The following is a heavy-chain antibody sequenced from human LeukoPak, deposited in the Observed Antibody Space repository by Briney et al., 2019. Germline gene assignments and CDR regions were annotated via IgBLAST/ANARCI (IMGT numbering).Heavy chain of an antibody. Sequence: ASVKVSCKASGYTFTGYYIHWVRQAPGQGLEWMGGIIPIFGTANYAQKFQGRVTITADESTSTAYMELSSLRSEDTAVYYCARGPVAAAGFQHWGQGTLVTVSS. CDR1: GYTFTGYY. J-gene: IGHJ1*01. CDR3: ARGPVAAAGFQH. CDR2: IIPIFGTA. D-gene: IGHD6-13*01. V-gene: IGHV1-69*13.